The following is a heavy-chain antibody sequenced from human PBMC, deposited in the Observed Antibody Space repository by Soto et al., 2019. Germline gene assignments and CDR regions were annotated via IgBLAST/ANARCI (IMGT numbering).Heavy chain of an antibody. J-gene: IGHJ3*02. CDR2: ISGFNGHT. V-gene: IGHV1-18*01. CDR1: GYTFTKYG. D-gene: IGHD2-2*01. Sequence: QVQLVQSGTELKKPGASVKVSCKASGYTFTKYGINWVRQAPGQGLEWMGWISGFNGHTDYAPNFRGRVAMTTDPSTSTVYMELTTLRSADTAMYYCARLRGVVIPAANPDGFDIWGQGTMVTVSS. CDR3: ARLRGVVIPAANPDGFDI.